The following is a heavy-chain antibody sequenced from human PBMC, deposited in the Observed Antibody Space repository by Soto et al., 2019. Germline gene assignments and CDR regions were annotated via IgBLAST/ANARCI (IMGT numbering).Heavy chain of an antibody. D-gene: IGHD3-9*01. Sequence: SVKVSCKASGGTFSSYAISWVRQAPGQGLEWMGGIIPIFGTANYAQKFQGRVTITADESTSTAYMELSSLRSEDTAVYYCARDPGDILTGYRTYYYYYGMDVWGRGSTVTVSS. J-gene: IGHJ6*02. CDR3: ARDPGDILTGYRTYYYYYGMDV. CDR2: IIPIFGTA. V-gene: IGHV1-69*13. CDR1: GGTFSSYA.